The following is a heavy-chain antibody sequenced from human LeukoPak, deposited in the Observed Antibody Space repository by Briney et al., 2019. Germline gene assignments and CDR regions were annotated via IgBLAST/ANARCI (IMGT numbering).Heavy chain of an antibody. V-gene: IGHV3-53*01. CDR2: IYSGGST. Sequence: GGSLRLSCAASGFTVSSNYMSWVRQAPGKGLEWVSVIYSGGSTYYADSVKGRFTISRDNSKNTLYLQMNSLRAEDTAVYYCARVRSSSWYRNWFDPWGQGTLVTVSS. J-gene: IGHJ5*02. D-gene: IGHD6-13*01. CDR3: ARVRSSSWYRNWFDP. CDR1: GFTVSSNY.